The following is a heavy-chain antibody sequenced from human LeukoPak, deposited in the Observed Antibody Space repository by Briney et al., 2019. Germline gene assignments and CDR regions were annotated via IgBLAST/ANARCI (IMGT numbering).Heavy chain of an antibody. Sequence: GASVKVSCKASGYTFTGYYMHWVRQAPGQGLEWMGWINPNSGGTNYAQKFQGWVTMTRDTSISTAYMELSRLRSDDTAVYYCARSRGDILTGYYNFYYYYGMDVWGQGTTVTVSS. V-gene: IGHV1-2*04. D-gene: IGHD3-9*01. CDR3: ARSRGDILTGYYNFYYYYGMDV. J-gene: IGHJ6*02. CDR2: INPNSGGT. CDR1: GYTFTGYY.